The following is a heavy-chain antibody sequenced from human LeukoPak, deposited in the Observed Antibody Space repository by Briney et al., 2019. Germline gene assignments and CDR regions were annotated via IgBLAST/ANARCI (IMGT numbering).Heavy chain of an antibody. J-gene: IGHJ4*02. V-gene: IGHV5-51*01. CDR3: ARRYCIGGNCRYYIEY. CDR1: GYSFTNYW. D-gene: IGHD2-15*01. CDR2: IYPGDSDT. Sequence: GESLKISCKGSGYSFTNYWIGWVRQMPGKGLERMGIIYPGDSDTRYSPSFQGQVTISADKSINTAYLQWSSLKASDTAMYYCARRYCIGGNCRYYIEYWGQGALVTVPS.